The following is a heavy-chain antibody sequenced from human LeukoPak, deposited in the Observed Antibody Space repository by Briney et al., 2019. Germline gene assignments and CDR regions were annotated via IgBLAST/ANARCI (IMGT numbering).Heavy chain of an antibody. V-gene: IGHV1-69*04. CDR3: ARDDHGVHPYYYGMDV. CDR2: IIPIFGIA. J-gene: IGHJ6*02. Sequence: AASVKVSCKASGGTFSSYAISWVRQAPGQGLEWMGRIIPIFGIANYAQKFQGRVTITADKSTSTAYMELSSLGSEDTAVYYCARDDHGVHPYYYGMDVWGQGTTVTVSS. CDR1: GGTFSSYA. D-gene: IGHD3-3*01.